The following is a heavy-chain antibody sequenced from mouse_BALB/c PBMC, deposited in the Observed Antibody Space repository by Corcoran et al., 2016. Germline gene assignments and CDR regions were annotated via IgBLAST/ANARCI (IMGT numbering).Heavy chain of an antibody. V-gene: IGHV9-1*02. CDR2: INTYTGEP. Sequence: QIQLVQYGPELKKPGETVKISCKASWYTFTNYGMNWVKQAPGKGLKWMGWINTYTGEPTYADDFKGRFAFSLETSASTAYLQINNLKNEDMATYFCARLAATSYYDAMDYWGQGTSVTVSS. J-gene: IGHJ4*01. CDR1: WYTFTNYG. CDR3: ARLAATSYYDAMDY. D-gene: IGHD6-1*01.